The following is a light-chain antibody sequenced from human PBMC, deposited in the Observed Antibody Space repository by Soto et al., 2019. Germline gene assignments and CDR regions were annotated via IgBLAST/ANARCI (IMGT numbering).Light chain of an antibody. V-gene: IGLV4-69*01. Sequence: QPVLTQSPSASASLGASVNFTCTLSSGHNSYAIAWHQQQPEKGPRYLMKVNSDGSHNKGDGIPDRFSGSSSGAERYLTISSLQSEDEADYHCQTGGTGILFGGGTQLTVL. CDR2: VNSDGSH. CDR3: QTGGTGIL. CDR1: SGHNSYA. J-gene: IGLJ2*01.